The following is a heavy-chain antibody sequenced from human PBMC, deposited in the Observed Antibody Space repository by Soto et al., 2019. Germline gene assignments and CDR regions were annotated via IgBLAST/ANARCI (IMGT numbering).Heavy chain of an antibody. D-gene: IGHD1-26*01. CDR1: GFTFSNYA. CDR3: AKEYTSTSRGSFDY. Sequence: EVHLLEFGGGLVQPGGSLRLSCAASGFTFSNYAMNWVRQAPGKGLEWVSGITGSSGRTFYADSVKGRFTISRDNSKNTVYLQMNSVRADDTAVYYCAKEYTSTSRGSFDYWGQGALVTVSP. CDR2: ITGSSGRT. J-gene: IGHJ4*02. V-gene: IGHV3-23*01.